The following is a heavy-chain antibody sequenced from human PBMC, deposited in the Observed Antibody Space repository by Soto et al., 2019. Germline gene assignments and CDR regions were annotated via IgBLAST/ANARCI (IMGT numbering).Heavy chain of an antibody. CDR2: IKQDGSEK. Sequence: GGSLRLSCAASGFTFSNYWMTWVRQAPGKGLEWVANIKQDGSEKYYVDSVKGRFTISRDNAENSLYLQMNNLRAEDTAVYYCERDPDLHGGRGPLVNFS. CDR3: ERDPDLH. V-gene: IGHV3-7*01. J-gene: IGHJ4*02. CDR1: GFTFSNYW.